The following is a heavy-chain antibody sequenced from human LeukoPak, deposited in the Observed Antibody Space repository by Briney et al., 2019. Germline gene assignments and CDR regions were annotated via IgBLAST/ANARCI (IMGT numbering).Heavy chain of an antibody. CDR1: GYTFTGYY. V-gene: IGHV1-2*02. D-gene: IGHD2-2*01. CDR3: AREASSTSGSLYYYGMDV. CDR2: INPNSGGT. Sequence: GASVKVSCKASGYTFTGYYMHWVRQAPGQGLEWMGWINPNSGGTNYAQKFQGRVTMTRDTSISTAYMELSRLRSDDTAVYYCAREASSTSGSLYYYGMDVWGQGTTVTVSS. J-gene: IGHJ6*02.